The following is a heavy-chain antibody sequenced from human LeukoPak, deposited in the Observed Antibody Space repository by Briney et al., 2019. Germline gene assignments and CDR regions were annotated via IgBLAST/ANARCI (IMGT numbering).Heavy chain of an antibody. CDR3: ARGGTYDILTGYPGAPFDY. J-gene: IGHJ4*02. Sequence: GGSLRLSCAASGFTFSSYWMHWVRQAPGKGQVWVSRINGDGSSTSYADSVKGRFTISRDNAKNTLYLQMNSLRAEDTAVYYCARGGTYDILTGYPGAPFDYWGQGTLVTVSS. V-gene: IGHV3-74*01. D-gene: IGHD3-9*01. CDR1: GFTFSSYW. CDR2: INGDGSST.